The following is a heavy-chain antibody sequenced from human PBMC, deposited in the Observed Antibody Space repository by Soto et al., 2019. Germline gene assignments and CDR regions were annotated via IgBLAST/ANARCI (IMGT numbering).Heavy chain of an antibody. CDR3: ARAVAAAGPYYYYYMDV. CDR1: GFTFSSYA. J-gene: IGHJ6*03. V-gene: IGHV3-23*01. CDR2: ISGSGGST. D-gene: IGHD6-13*01. Sequence: GGSLRLSCAASGFTFSSYAMSWVRQAPGKGLEWVSAISGSGGSTYYADSVKGRFTISRDNSKNTLYLQMNSLRAADTAVYYCARAVAAAGPYYYYYMDVWGKGTTVTVS.